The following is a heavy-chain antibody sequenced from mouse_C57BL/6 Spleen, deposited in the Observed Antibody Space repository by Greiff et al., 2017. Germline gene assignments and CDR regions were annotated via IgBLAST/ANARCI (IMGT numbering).Heavy chain of an antibody. CDR1: GYTFTSYW. CDR3: ARGGYYGRGDLAWFAY. CDR2: IDPSDSET. D-gene: IGHD1-1*01. V-gene: IGHV1-52*01. J-gene: IGHJ3*01. Sequence: VQLKQPGAELVRPGSSVKLSCKASGYTFTSYWMHWVKQRPIQGLEWIGNIDPSDSETHYNQKFKDKATLTVDKSSSTAYMQLSSLTSEDSAVYYCARGGYYGRGDLAWFAYWGQGTLVTVSA.